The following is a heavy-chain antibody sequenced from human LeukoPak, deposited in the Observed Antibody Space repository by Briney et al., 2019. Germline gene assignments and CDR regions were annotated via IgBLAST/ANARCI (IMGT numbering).Heavy chain of an antibody. CDR3: ARAGIWDYSDTSGYHNGAFDI. CDR2: INPNSGGT. D-gene: IGHD3-22*01. CDR1: GYTFTDYY. J-gene: IGHJ3*02. V-gene: IGHV1-2*06. Sequence: GPSVMLPYKTSGYTFTDYYMHWVRQAPGQGLEWMGRINPNSGGTSYTQKFQGRVTMTRDTSISTVYMELSRLRSDDTAVYYCARAGIWDYSDTSGYHNGAFDIWGQGTMVTVSS.